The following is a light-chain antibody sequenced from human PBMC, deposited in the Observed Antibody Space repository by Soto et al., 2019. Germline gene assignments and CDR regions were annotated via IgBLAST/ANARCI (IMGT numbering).Light chain of an antibody. J-gene: IGLJ1*01. CDR1: SGYVGTYSL. CDR2: EGH. CDR3: CLYVGATTYV. V-gene: IGLV2-23*01. Sequence: QSVLAQPASVSGSPGQSITISCTGASGYVGTYSLVSWYQQHPGKAPKVVIYEGHKRPSGVPDRFSGSTSVNTASLTISGLPACGGAEYYCCLYVGATTYVFGTGTKVTVL.